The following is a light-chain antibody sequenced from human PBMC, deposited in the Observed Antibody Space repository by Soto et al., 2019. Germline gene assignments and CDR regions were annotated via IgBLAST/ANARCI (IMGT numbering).Light chain of an antibody. V-gene: IGKV3-11*01. J-gene: IGKJ3*01. Sequence: EIVLTQSPATLSLSPGERATLSCRASQSVSSYLAWYQQKSGQAPSLLIYDASNRATGIPARFSGSGSGTDFTLTISSLEPEDFAVYYCQQPSNWPPVFGPGTKVDIK. CDR3: QQPSNWPPV. CDR1: QSVSSY. CDR2: DAS.